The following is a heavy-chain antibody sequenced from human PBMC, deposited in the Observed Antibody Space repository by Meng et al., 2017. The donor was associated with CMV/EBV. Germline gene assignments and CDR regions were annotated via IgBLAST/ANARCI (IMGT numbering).Heavy chain of an antibody. Sequence: GESLKISCAASGFTFSSYAMSWVRQAPGKGLEWVSAISGGGGSTYYADSVKGRFTISRDNSKNTLYLQMGSLRAEDMAVYYCARVGEVTTGDYYYYGMDVWGQGTTVTVSS. CDR2: ISGGGGST. D-gene: IGHD4-11*01. J-gene: IGHJ6*02. CDR3: ARVGEVTTGDYYYYGMDV. V-gene: IGHV3-23*01. CDR1: GFTFSSYA.